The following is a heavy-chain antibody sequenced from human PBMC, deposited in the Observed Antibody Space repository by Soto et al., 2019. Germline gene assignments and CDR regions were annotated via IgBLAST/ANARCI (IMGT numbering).Heavy chain of an antibody. CDR1: GGTFSSYA. CDR2: IIPIFGTA. Sequence: ASVKVSCKASGGTFSSYAISWVRQAPGQGLEWMGGIIPIFGTANYAQKFQGRVTITADESTSTAYMELSSLRSEDTAVYYCARAGTTTTVLRYWGQGTLVTVSS. D-gene: IGHD4-17*01. J-gene: IGHJ4*02. CDR3: ARAGTTTTVLRY. V-gene: IGHV1-69*13.